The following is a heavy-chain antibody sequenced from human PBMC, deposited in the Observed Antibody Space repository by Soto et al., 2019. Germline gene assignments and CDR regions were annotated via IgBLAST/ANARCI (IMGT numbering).Heavy chain of an antibody. CDR2: ISGSGGST. V-gene: IGHV3-23*01. Sequence: GGSLRLSCAASGFTFSSYAMSWVRQAPGKGLEWVSAISGSGGSTYYADSVKGRFTISRDNSKNTLYLQMNSLRAEDTAVYYWAKLLWFGELRRYYWGKGTLVTVSS. CDR3: AKLLWFGELRRYY. D-gene: IGHD3-10*01. J-gene: IGHJ4*02. CDR1: GFTFSSYA.